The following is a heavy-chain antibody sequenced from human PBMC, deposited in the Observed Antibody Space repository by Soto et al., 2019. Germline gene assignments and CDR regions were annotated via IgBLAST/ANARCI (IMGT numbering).Heavy chain of an antibody. CDR2: IYYSGST. CDR3: ARDQVVAVAGYYYYYGMDV. V-gene: IGHV4-59*01. D-gene: IGHD6-19*01. CDR1: GGSISSYY. J-gene: IGHJ6*02. Sequence: PXGTLTLTCTVSGGSISSYYWSWIRQPPGKGLEWIGYIYYSGSTNYNPSLKSRVTISVDTSKNQFSLKLSSVTAADTAVYYCARDQVVAVAGYYYYYGMDVWGQGTTVTVSS.